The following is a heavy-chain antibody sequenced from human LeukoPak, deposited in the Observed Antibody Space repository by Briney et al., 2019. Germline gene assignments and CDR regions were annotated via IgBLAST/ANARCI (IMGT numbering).Heavy chain of an antibody. V-gene: IGHV1-8*01. J-gene: IGHJ4*02. D-gene: IGHD7-27*01. CDR1: GYTFTSYD. CDR3: MSTSNWGSVIFDY. Sequence: EASVKVSCKASGYTFTSYDIHWVRQATGQGLEWMGWMDPNSDNTVYAEKFQGRITMTRNTSITTAYMELRSLRSEDTAVYYCMSTSNWGSVIFDYWGQGTLVTVSS. CDR2: MDPNSDNT.